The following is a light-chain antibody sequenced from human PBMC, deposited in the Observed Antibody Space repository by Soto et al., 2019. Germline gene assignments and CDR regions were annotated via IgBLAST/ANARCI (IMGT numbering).Light chain of an antibody. CDR3: SSYAGNNIHYV. Sequence: QSALTQPPSASGSAGQSVTSSCTGTSTDVGGYNYVSWYQQHPGKAPKLMIYEVSKRPSGVPDRFSGSKSGNTASLTVYGLQAEDEADYYCSSYAGNNIHYVFGTGTKLTVL. CDR2: EVS. V-gene: IGLV2-8*01. J-gene: IGLJ1*01. CDR1: STDVGGYNY.